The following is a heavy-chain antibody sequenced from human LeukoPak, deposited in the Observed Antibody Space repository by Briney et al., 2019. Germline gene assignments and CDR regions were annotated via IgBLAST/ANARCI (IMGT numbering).Heavy chain of an antibody. D-gene: IGHD5-24*01. CDR1: GYSFTSYW. J-gene: IGHJ4*02. V-gene: IGHV5-51*01. CDR3: ARSRELATMHY. Sequence: GESLEISCKASGYSFTSYWIGWVRQMPGKGLEWMGIIYPGDSDTRYSPSFQGQITISADKSISTAYLQWSSLKASDTAMYYCARSRELATMHYWGQGTLVTVSS. CDR2: IYPGDSDT.